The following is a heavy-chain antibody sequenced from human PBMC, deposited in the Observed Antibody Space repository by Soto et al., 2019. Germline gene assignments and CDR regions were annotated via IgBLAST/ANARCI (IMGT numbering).Heavy chain of an antibody. Sequence: QVQLQESGPGLVKPSQTLSLTCTVSGGSISSGGYSWSWIRQHPGKRLEWIGYIYYSGITYYNPSLMIQVTTAVDPATTMCPLKPTPVTAEGTAVCVGAAVPDSWGQGTLVTVS. CDR1: GGSISSGGYS. J-gene: IGHJ4*02. CDR2: IYYSGIT. V-gene: IGHV4-31*01. CDR3: AAVPDS. D-gene: IGHD2-2*01.